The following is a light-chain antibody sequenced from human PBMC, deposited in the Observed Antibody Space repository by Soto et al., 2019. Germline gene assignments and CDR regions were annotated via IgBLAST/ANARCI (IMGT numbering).Light chain of an antibody. CDR1: RSNIGNNY. CDR2: DNN. CDR3: GTWDSSLSGVV. Sequence: QSALPQPPSVSAAPGQKVTISCSGSRSNIGNNYVSWYQQLPGTAPKLLIYDNNKRPSGIPDRFSGSKSGTSATLGITGLQTGDEADYYCGTWDSSLSGVVFGGGTKVTVL. V-gene: IGLV1-51*01. J-gene: IGLJ2*01.